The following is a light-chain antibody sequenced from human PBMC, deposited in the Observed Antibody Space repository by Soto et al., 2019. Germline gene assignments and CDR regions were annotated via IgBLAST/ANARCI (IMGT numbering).Light chain of an antibody. Sequence: DIQMTQSPSTLSASVGDRVTITCRASQSISSWLAWYQQKPGKAPKLLIYDASCLESGVPTRFSGSGSGTEFTLTISSPQPDDFATYYCQQYNSYPWTFGQGTKVEIK. J-gene: IGKJ1*01. CDR1: QSISSW. V-gene: IGKV1-5*01. CDR3: QQYNSYPWT. CDR2: DAS.